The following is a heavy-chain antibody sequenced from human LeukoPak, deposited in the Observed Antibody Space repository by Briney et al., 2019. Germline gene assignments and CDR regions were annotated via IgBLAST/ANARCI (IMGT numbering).Heavy chain of an antibody. CDR1: GFTFSSYW. V-gene: IGHV3-7*01. Sequence: GGSLRLSCAASGFTFSSYWMSWVRQAPGKGLEWVANIKQDGSEKYYVDSVKGRFTISRDNAKNSLYLQMNSLRAEDTAVYYCAGEYYDSSGPLGGFDYWGQGTLVTVSS. CDR3: AGEYYDSSGPLGGFDY. J-gene: IGHJ4*02. CDR2: IKQDGSEK. D-gene: IGHD3-22*01.